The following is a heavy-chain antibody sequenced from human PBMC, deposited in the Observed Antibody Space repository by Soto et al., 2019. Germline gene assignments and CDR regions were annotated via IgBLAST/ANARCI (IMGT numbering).Heavy chain of an antibody. V-gene: IGHV3-11*01. CDR1: GFTCSDYY. Sequence: QVQMVESGGGLVKPGGSLRLSCAASGFTCSDYYRSWRRQAPGKGLEWVANIGSRGSTIYHADSVKGRFTISRDNAKNSLYLHMNSLRAEDTSVYYGATVGPPSDYWGQGTLVTVSS. CDR2: IGSRGSTI. J-gene: IGHJ4*02. CDR3: ATVGPPSDY.